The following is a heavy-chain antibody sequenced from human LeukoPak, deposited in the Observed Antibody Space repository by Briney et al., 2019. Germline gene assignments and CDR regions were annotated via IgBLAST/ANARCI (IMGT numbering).Heavy chain of an antibody. V-gene: IGHV1-69*06. D-gene: IGHD2-2*01. Sequence: SVKVSCKASGGTFSSYAISWVRQAPGQGLEWMGGIIPIFGTANYAQKFQGRVTITADKPTSTAYMELSSLRSEDTAVYYCARENCSSTSCWFDPWGRGTLVTVSS. CDR3: ARENCSSTSCWFDP. J-gene: IGHJ5*02. CDR2: IIPIFGTA. CDR1: GGTFSSYA.